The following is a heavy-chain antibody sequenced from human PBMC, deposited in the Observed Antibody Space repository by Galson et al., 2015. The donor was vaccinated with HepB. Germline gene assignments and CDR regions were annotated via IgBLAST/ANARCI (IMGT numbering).Heavy chain of an antibody. D-gene: IGHD5-18*01. CDR1: GGSISSAGYY. J-gene: IGHJ4*02. CDR3: ARFRAYTYGPFDF. CDR2: MYYSGSS. V-gene: IGHV4-31*03. Sequence: TLSLTCTVSGGSISSAGYYWSWIRQHPGKGLEWIAYMYYSGSSYYNPSLKSRLTVSVDTSKNQFSLKLSSVTAADTAMYYCARFRAYTYGPFDFWGQGTLVTVSS.